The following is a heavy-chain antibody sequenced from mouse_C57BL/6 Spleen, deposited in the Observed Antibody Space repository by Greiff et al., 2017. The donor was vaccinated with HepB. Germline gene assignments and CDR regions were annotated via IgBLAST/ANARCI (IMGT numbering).Heavy chain of an antibody. CDR1: GFTFSSYG. D-gene: IGHD3-2*02. J-gene: IGHJ3*01. V-gene: IGHV5-6*01. Sequence: EVQRVESGGDLVKPGGSLKLSCAASGFTFSSYGMSWVRQTPDKRLEWVATISSGGSYIYYPDSVKGRFTISRDNAKNTLYLQMSSLKSEDTAMYYCASQTAQATSWFAYWGQGTLVTVSA. CDR2: ISSGGSYI. CDR3: ASQTAQATSWFAY.